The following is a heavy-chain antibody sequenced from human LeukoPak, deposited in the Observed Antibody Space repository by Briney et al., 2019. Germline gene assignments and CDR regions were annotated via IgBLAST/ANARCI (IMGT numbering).Heavy chain of an antibody. CDR1: GGSISSYY. V-gene: IGHV4-39*07. J-gene: IGHJ4*02. CDR2: IYYSGST. CDR3: ARDGYDILTGLPYYFDY. D-gene: IGHD3-9*01. Sequence: SETLSLTCTVSGGSISSYYWGWIRQPPGKGLEWIGSIYYSGSTYYNPSLKSRVTISVDTSKNQFSLKLSSVTAADTAVYYCARDGYDILTGLPYYFDYWGQGTLVTVSS.